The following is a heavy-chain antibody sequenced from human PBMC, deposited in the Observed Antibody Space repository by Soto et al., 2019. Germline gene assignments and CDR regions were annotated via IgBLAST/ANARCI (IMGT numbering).Heavy chain of an antibody. Sequence: QVQLQESGPGLVKPSGTLSLTCAVSGDSISSPKWWTWLRQPPGKGLEWIGDLLHSGTTNYNPSLKSRVILSVDKSQNQVSLSLTSVTAADTAIYYCAYSSGWYRHDVWGQGTSVTVSS. CDR2: LLHSGTT. V-gene: IGHV4-4*02. CDR3: AYSSGWYRHDV. D-gene: IGHD6-19*01. J-gene: IGHJ3*01. CDR1: GDSISSPKW.